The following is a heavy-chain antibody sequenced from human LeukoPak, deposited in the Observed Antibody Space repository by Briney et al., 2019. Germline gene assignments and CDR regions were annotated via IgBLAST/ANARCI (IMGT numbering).Heavy chain of an antibody. D-gene: IGHD1-26*01. J-gene: IGHJ6*02. CDR3: ARVGRDSYYYAMDV. V-gene: IGHV4-39*07. CDR2: IFYSGST. CDR1: GGSISSSDFY. Sequence: SETLSLTCTVSGGSISSSDFYWGWIRQPPGKGLEWIANIFYSGSTYYNPFLKSRVTISVDTSKNQFSLKLSSVTAADTAVYYCARVGRDSYYYAMDVWGQGTTVIVSS.